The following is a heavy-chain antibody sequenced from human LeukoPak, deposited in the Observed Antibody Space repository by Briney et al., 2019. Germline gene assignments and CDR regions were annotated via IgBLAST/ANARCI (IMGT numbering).Heavy chain of an antibody. CDR3: ARDGIVGATPYYYYGMDV. D-gene: IGHD1-26*01. CDR2: IVPIFGTA. CDR1: GGTFSSYA. Sequence: SVKVSCKASGGTFSSYAISWVRQAPGQGLEWMGGIVPIFGTANYAQKFQGRVTITADESTSTAYMELSSLRSEDTAVYYCARDGIVGATPYYYYGMDVWGQGTTVTVSS. V-gene: IGHV1-69*13. J-gene: IGHJ6*02.